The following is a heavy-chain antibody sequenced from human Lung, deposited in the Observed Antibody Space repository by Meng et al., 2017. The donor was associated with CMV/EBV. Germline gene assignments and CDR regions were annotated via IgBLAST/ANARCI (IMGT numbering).Heavy chain of an antibody. CDR2: IIPIFGTA. J-gene: IGHJ4*02. CDR1: GGTFSSYA. D-gene: IGHD2-2*01. V-gene: IGHV1-69*05. CDR3: ARGKDIVVVPAAYTFDY. Sequence: SVKVSCKASGGTFSSYAISWVRQAPGQGLEWMGGIIPIFGTANYAQKFQGRVTITTDESTSTAYMELSSLRSEDTAVYYCARGKDIVVVPAAYTFDYWGQGTLVXVS.